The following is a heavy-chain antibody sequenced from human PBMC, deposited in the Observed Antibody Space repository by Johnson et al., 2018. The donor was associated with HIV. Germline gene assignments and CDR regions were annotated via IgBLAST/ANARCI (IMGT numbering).Heavy chain of an antibody. CDR2: IRYDGSNK. Sequence: VQLVESGGGVVQPGGSLRLSCAASGFTFSSYGMHWVRQAPGKGLEWVAFIRYDGSNKYYADSVKGRFTIFRENVKNSLYLQMNSLRPEDTAVYYCARDRPSGWPDAFDIWGQGTMVTVSS. CDR3: ARDRPSGWPDAFDI. J-gene: IGHJ3*02. V-gene: IGHV3-30*02. CDR1: GFTFSSYG. D-gene: IGHD6-19*01.